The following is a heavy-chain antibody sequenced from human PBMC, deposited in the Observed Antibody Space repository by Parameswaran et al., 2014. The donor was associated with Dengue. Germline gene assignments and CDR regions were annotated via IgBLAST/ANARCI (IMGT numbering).Heavy chain of an antibody. J-gene: IGHJ4*02. D-gene: IGHD2-15*01. CDR3: ASRDGYCSGGSCHDY. V-gene: IGHV1-8*01. CDR2: MNPNSGNT. Sequence: WVRQAPGQGLEWMGWMNPNSGNTGYAQKFQGRVTMTRNTSISTAYMELSSLRSEDTAVYYCASRDGYCSGGSCHDYWGQGTLVTVSS.